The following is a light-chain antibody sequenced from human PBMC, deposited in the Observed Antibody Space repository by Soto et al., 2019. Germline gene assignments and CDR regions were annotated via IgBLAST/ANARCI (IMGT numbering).Light chain of an antibody. CDR3: QQYGSSPWT. Sequence: EIVLTQSPGTLSLSPGERATLSCRASQSVSSSYLAWYQQKPGQAPRLLIYGASSRATVIPDRFSGSGCGTDFTLTISRLEPEDFAVYYCQQYGSSPWTFGQGTKVEIK. CDR2: GAS. V-gene: IGKV3-20*01. J-gene: IGKJ1*01. CDR1: QSVSSSY.